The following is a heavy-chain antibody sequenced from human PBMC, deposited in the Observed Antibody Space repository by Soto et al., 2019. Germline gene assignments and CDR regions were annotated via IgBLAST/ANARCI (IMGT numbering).Heavy chain of an antibody. CDR3: AKAGDGDYVEYFHH. V-gene: IGHV3-23*01. CDR2: ISGSGGST. J-gene: IGHJ1*01. CDR1: GFTFNNYA. Sequence: GGSLRLSCAASGFTFNNYAMSWVRQAPGKGLEWVSAISGSGGSTHYTESVKGRFTISRDNSKNTLHLQMNSLRAEDTAVYYCAKAGDGDYVEYFHHWGQGTLVTVSS. D-gene: IGHD4-17*01.